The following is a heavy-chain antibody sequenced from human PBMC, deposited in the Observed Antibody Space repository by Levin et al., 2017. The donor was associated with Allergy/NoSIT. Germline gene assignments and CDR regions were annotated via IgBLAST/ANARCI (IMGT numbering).Heavy chain of an antibody. D-gene: IGHD6-13*01. J-gene: IGHJ6*02. CDR2: IYASGSS. Sequence: GSLRLSCTVSGGSIRNHYWSWIRQPAGKALEWIGRIYASGSSNYNPSLKSRVTMSIDTSKNQFSLKLNSVTAADTAMYYCARLITSSSHYFGVDVWGQGTTVTVSS. CDR1: GGSIRNHY. V-gene: IGHV4-4*07. CDR3: ARLITSSSHYFGVDV.